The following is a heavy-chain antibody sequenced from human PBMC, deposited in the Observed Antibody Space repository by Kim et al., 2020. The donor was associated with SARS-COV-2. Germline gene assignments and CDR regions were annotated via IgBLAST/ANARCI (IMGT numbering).Heavy chain of an antibody. V-gene: IGHV4-31*02. Sequence: YYNPSLKSRVTISVDTSKNQFSLKLSSVTAADTAVYYCAAYVDTAMGFDYWGQGTLVTVSS. CDR3: AAYVDTAMGFDY. D-gene: IGHD5-18*01. J-gene: IGHJ4*02.